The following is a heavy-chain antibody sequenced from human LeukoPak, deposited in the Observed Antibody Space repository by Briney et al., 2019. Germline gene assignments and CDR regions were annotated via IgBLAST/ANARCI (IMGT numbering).Heavy chain of an antibody. J-gene: IGHJ4*02. D-gene: IGHD2-15*01. V-gene: IGHV3-30-3*01. CDR2: ISYDGSNK. CDR1: GFTFSNYA. Sequence: GGSLRLSCAASGFTFSNYAMHWVRQAPGKGLEWVAIISYDGSNKYYADSVKGRFTISRDNAKNSLYLQMNNLRAEDTAVYYCAREGVGYYLDQWGQGTLVTVSS. CDR3: AREGVGYYLDQ.